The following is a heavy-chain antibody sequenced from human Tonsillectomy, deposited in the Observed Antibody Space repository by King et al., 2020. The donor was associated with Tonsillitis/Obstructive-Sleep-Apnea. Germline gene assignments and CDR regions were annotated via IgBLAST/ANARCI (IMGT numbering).Heavy chain of an antibody. Sequence: VQLQQWGAGLLKPSETLSLTCAVYGGSFSGYYWSWIRQPPGKGLEWIGEINHSGRTNYNPSLQRRVTISVDTSKNQFSLKLSSVTAADTAVYYGARGLSDLPGGYWGQGTLVTVSS. J-gene: IGHJ4*02. V-gene: IGHV4-34*01. D-gene: IGHD1-14*01. CDR3: ARGLSDLPGGY. CDR1: GGSFSGYY. CDR2: INHSGRT.